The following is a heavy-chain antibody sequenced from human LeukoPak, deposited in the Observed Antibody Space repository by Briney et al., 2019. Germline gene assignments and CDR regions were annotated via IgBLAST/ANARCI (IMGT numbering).Heavy chain of an antibody. Sequence: PGGSLRLSCTASEFSISHYAMSWVRQAPGKGLEWVSADTSSSTRTYYASSVRGRFTISRDNSMNTLYLQMNSLRADDTAVYYCSKAPLGACAGAVCYYLDVWGKGTTVIVSS. CDR1: EFSISHYA. J-gene: IGHJ6*03. V-gene: IGHV3-23*01. CDR2: DTSSSTRT. CDR3: SKAPLGACAGAVCYYLDV. D-gene: IGHD2-8*02.